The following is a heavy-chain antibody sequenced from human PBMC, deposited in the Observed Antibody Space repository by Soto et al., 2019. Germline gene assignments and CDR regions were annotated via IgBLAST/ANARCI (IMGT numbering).Heavy chain of an antibody. CDR3: ARSHYDFWSGYYTRSPMNDY. V-gene: IGHV4-34*01. J-gene: IGHJ4*02. CDR1: GGSFSGYY. D-gene: IGHD3-3*01. Sequence: ASETLSLTCAVYGGSFSGYYWSWMRQPPGKGLEWIGEINHSASTNYNPSLKSRVTISVDTSKNQFSLKLSSVTAADTAVYYCARSHYDFWSGYYTRSPMNDYWGQGTLVTVSS. CDR2: INHSAST.